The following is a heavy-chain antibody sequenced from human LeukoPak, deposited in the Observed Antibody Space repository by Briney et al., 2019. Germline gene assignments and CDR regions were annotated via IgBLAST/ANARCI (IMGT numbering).Heavy chain of an antibody. Sequence: ASVKVSCKVSGYTLTELSMHWVRQAPGKGLEWMGGFDPEDGETIYAQKFQGRVTMIEDTSTDTAYMELSSLRSEDTAVYYCAITIFGVGRYYFDYWGQGTLVTVSS. CDR3: AITIFGVGRYYFDY. CDR2: FDPEDGET. J-gene: IGHJ4*02. CDR1: GYTLTELS. V-gene: IGHV1-24*01. D-gene: IGHD3-3*01.